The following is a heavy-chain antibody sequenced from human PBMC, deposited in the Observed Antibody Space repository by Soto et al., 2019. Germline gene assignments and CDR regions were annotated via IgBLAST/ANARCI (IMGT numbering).Heavy chain of an antibody. CDR2: INPGNGDT. V-gene: IGHV1-3*01. CDR3: ARTDCSSTSCYNYYYYGMDV. D-gene: IGHD2-2*01. CDR1: GYSFTKYG. J-gene: IGHJ6*02. Sequence: SVKVSCKTSGYSFTKYGLHWVRQAPVQRLEWMGWINPGNGDTKYSQKFQGRVTITRDTSATTAYMELSSLRSEDSAVFYCARTDCSSTSCYNYYYYGMDVWGQGTTVTVSS.